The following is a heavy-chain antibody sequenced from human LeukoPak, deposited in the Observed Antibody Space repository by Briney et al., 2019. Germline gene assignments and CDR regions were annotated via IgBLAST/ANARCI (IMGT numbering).Heavy chain of an antibody. Sequence: SQTLSLTCAISGDSVSSNSAAWNWIRQSPSRGLEWLGRTYYRSKWYDDYAISVRSRITLNPDTSRNQFSLQLNSVTPEDTAVYYCARAYCSGGSCSWFDPWGQGTLVTVSS. CDR1: GDSVSSNSAA. CDR3: ARAYCSGGSCSWFDP. V-gene: IGHV6-1*01. CDR2: TYYRSKWYD. J-gene: IGHJ5*02. D-gene: IGHD2-15*01.